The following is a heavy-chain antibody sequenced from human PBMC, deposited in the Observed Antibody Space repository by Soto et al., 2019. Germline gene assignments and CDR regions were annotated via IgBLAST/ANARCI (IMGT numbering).Heavy chain of an antibody. CDR2: IYYSGST. J-gene: IGHJ4*02. CDR3: ARVMSYLWFGEPSYYFDY. D-gene: IGHD3-10*01. Sequence: PSETLSLTCTVSGGSISSGGYYWSWIRQHPGKGLEWIGYIYYSGSTYYNPSLKSRVTISVDTSKNQFSLKLSSVTAADTAVYYCARVMSYLWFGEPSYYFDYWGQGTLVTVSS. V-gene: IGHV4-31*03. CDR1: GGSISSGGYY.